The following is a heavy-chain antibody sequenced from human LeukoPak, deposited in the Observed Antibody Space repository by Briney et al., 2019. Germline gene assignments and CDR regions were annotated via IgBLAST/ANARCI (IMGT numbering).Heavy chain of an antibody. CDR3: ARFGSWVSHHYYYYYMDV. J-gene: IGHJ6*03. V-gene: IGHV3-48*02. D-gene: IGHD3-10*01. CDR1: GFTFSSYS. CDR2: ISSSSSTI. Sequence: GGSLRLSCAASGFTFSSYSMNWVRQAPGKGLEWVSYISSSSSTIYYADSVKGRFTISRDNAKNSLYLQMNSLRDEDTAVYYWARFGSWVSHHYYYYYMDVWGKGTTVTVSS.